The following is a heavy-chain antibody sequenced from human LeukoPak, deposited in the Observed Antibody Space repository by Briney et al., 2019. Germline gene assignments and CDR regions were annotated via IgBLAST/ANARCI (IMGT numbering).Heavy chain of an antibody. D-gene: IGHD6-19*01. CDR1: GGSISSYY. J-gene: IGHJ4*02. CDR3: ARQLEAVAGTRGYFDY. Sequence: PSETLSLTCTVSGGSISSYYWSWIRPPPGKGLERIGYIYYNGRTNYNPSLKSRCTISVDTSKNQFSLKLSSVTAADTAVYYCARQLEAVAGTRGYFDYWGQGTLVTVSS. V-gene: IGHV4-59*08. CDR2: IYYNGRT.